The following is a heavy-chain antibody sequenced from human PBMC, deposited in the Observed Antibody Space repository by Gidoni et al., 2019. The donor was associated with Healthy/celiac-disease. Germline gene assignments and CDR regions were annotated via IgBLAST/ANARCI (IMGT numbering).Heavy chain of an antibody. CDR3: ARERGFEQQLVFLGFDP. J-gene: IGHJ5*02. CDR1: GGATSSGSYY. D-gene: IGHD6-13*01. V-gene: IGHV4-61*02. CDR2: IYTSGST. Sequence: QVQLQEPGAGLVKPSQPLTHPCTAPGGATSSGSYYWSWIRQPAGKGLEWIGRIYTSGSTNYNPSLKSRVTISVDTSKNQFSLKLSSVTAADTAVYYCARERGFEQQLVFLGFDPWGQGTLVTVSS.